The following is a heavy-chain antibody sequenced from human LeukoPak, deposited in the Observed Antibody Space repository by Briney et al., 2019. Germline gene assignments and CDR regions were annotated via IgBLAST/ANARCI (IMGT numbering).Heavy chain of an antibody. D-gene: IGHD3-22*01. Sequence: PGGSLRLSCAASGFTVSSNYMSWVRQAPGKGLEWVSYITSRSSTMYYTDSVKGRFTISRDNARNSLYLQMNSLRAEDTAVYYCARTRAFYYDGGDAFDIWGQGTMVTVSS. J-gene: IGHJ3*02. CDR1: GFTVSSNY. CDR2: ITSRSSTM. V-gene: IGHV3-48*04. CDR3: ARTRAFYYDGGDAFDI.